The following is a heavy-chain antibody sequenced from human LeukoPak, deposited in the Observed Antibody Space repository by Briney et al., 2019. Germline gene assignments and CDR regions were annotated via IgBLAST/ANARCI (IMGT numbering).Heavy chain of an antibody. Sequence: GGSLRLSCAVSGFTFSTYWMSWVRQAPGKGLEWVGRTRNKANTYATEYAASVKGRFIISRDDSKNSLNLQMNSLKTEDTAVYYCAREPPLNSGYDWFDYWGQGTLVTVSS. CDR1: GFTFSTYW. J-gene: IGHJ4*02. CDR2: TRNKANTYAT. CDR3: AREPPLNSGYDWFDY. D-gene: IGHD5-12*01. V-gene: IGHV3-72*01.